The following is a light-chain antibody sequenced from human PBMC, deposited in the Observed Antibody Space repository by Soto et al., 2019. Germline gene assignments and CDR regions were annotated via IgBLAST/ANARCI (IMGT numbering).Light chain of an antibody. CDR1: SSNIGANYD. J-gene: IGLJ1*01. Sequence: QSALTQPPSVSGAPGQRVTISCTGSSSNIGANYDVHWYQQLPGTAPKLLIYGNTNRPSGVPDRFSGSKSGTSASLAITGLQAEDEADYYCQSYDSSLSAFYVFGTGTKLTVL. CDR2: GNT. CDR3: QSYDSSLSAFYV. V-gene: IGLV1-40*01.